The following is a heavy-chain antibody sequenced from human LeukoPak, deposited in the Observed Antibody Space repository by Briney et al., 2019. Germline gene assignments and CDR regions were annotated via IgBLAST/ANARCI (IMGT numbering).Heavy chain of an antibody. Sequence: GGTLRLSCAASGFTFSSYGMSWVRQAPGKGLEWLSHINTSGSSIHYADSVKGRFTISRDNAKNSLYLQMNSLRVEDTAVYYCARDATTELGAVYMDVWGKGTTVTISS. CDR2: INTSGSSI. CDR3: ARDATTELGAVYMDV. V-gene: IGHV3-48*04. J-gene: IGHJ6*03. D-gene: IGHD4/OR15-4a*01. CDR1: GFTFSSYG.